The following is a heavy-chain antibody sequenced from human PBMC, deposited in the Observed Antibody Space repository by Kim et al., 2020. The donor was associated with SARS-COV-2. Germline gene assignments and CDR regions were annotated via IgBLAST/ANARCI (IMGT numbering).Heavy chain of an antibody. D-gene: IGHD5-18*01. CDR1: GFTFSSYC. CDR3: AKDRTIQLWYYDYYYGMGV. Sequence: GGSLRLSCAASGFTFSSYCMHWVRQAPGKGLEWVSVISYDGSNKYYADSVKGRFTISRDNSKNTLYLQMNSLRAEDTAVYYCAKDRTIQLWYYDYYYGMGVWGRGPTVRVST. J-gene: IGHJ6*04. V-gene: IGHV3-30*18. CDR2: ISYDGSNK.